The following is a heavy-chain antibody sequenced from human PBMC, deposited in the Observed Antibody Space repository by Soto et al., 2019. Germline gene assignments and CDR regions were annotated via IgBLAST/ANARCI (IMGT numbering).Heavy chain of an antibody. J-gene: IGHJ4*02. CDR2: ISGSGGST. CDR3: AKRRLLWFGELLDY. V-gene: IGHV3-23*01. D-gene: IGHD3-10*01. CDR1: GFTFSSYA. Sequence: EVQLLESGGGLVQPGGSLRLSCAASGFTFSSYAMSWVRQAPGKGLEWVSAISGSGGSTYYADSVKGRFTISRDNSKNPLYLQMNSLRAEDTAVYYCAKRRLLWFGELLDYWGQGTLVTVSS.